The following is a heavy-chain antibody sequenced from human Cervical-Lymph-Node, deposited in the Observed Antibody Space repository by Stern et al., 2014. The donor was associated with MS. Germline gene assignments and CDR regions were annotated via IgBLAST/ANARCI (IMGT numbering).Heavy chain of an antibody. J-gene: IGHJ4*02. V-gene: IGHV5-51*01. D-gene: IGHD7-27*01. CDR3: VRLRGHVGTRTIDY. CDR2: IYPDDSDT. CDR1: GYSFTTYW. Sequence: EVQLVQSGPEVKKPGESLKISCQASGYSFTTYWIGWVRQMPGKGLEWMGIIYPDDSDTKYRPSFQGQVTISTDKSITTAYLQWSSLKASDSAMYYCVRLRGHVGTRTIDYWGQGTLVTVSS.